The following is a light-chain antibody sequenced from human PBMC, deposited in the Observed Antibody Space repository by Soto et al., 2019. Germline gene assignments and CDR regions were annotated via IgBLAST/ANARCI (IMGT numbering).Light chain of an antibody. CDR1: QYIGIY. CDR2: AAS. J-gene: IGKJ1*01. CDR3: LQDYSYPWT. Sequence: IQMTQSPSSLPASVGDRVTITCRASQYIGIYLNWYQKKPGKAPKLLIYAASSLQSGVPSRFSGSASGTDFTLTISSLQPEDFATYYCLQDYSYPWTFGQGTKVDIK. V-gene: IGKV1-6*02.